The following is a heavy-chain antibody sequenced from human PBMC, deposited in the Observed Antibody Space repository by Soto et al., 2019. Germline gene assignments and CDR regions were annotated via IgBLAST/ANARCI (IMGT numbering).Heavy chain of an antibody. CDR2: ISGSGGNT. V-gene: IGHV3-23*01. J-gene: IGHJ5*02. CDR3: ANYNYYDASGPS. Sequence: GGSLLLSCAASGFTFSSYGRSWVRQAPGKGLEWVSAISGSGGNTYYADSVKGRFTISRDNSKNTLYLQMNSLRAEDTAVYYCANYNYYDASGPSWGQGTLDTVSS. D-gene: IGHD3-22*01. CDR1: GFTFSSYG.